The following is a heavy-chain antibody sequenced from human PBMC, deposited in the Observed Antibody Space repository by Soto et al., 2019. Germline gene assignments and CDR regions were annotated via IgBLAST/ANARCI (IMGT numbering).Heavy chain of an antibody. CDR3: ARDTETLGPRANDALDI. D-gene: IGHD3-3*02. CDR1: GYTFSAYT. Sequence: ASVKVSCKAAGYTFSAYTMNWVRQAPGQILEWMGWINVASGNTRYSQNFQGRVSITRDTSASTVYMELTGLKSEDTAMYYCARDTETLGPRANDALDIWGQGTMVTVSS. V-gene: IGHV1-3*01. J-gene: IGHJ3*02. CDR2: INVASGNT.